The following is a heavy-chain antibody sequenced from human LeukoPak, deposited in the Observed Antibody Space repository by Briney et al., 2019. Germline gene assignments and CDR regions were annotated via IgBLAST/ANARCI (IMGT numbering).Heavy chain of an antibody. CDR1: GESINSFY. Sequence: SETLSLTCTVSGESINSFYWSCIRQPAGKGLEWIGRIYSSGSTNYSPSLKSRVTMSVDTSKYQCSLKVSSVTAADTAVYYCARDVVAAAGSFDYWGQGTQVTVSS. CDR2: IYSSGST. D-gene: IGHD6-13*01. V-gene: IGHV4-4*07. J-gene: IGHJ4*02. CDR3: ARDVVAAAGSFDY.